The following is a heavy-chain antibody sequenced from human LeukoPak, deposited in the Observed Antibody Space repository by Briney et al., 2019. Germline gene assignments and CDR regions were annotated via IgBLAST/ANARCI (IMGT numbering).Heavy chain of an antibody. Sequence: PSETLSLTCTVSGGSISSYYWSWIRQPPGKGLEWIGYIYYSGSTNYNPSLKSRVTISVDTSKNQFSLKLSSVTAADTAVYYCARDPSRGCSSTSCYTVDWGQGTLVTVSS. J-gene: IGHJ4*02. CDR2: IYYSGST. CDR1: GGSISSYY. V-gene: IGHV4-59*01. D-gene: IGHD2-2*02. CDR3: ARDPSRGCSSTSCYTVD.